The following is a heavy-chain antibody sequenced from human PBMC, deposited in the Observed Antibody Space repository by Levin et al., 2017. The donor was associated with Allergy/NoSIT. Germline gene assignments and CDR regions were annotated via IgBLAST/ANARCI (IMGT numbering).Heavy chain of an antibody. CDR2: IYYSGST. D-gene: IGHD3-9*01. CDR3: ARGDGTYDILTGYYYYYYGMDV. V-gene: IGHV4-61*01. Sequence: SETLSLTCTVSGGSVSSGSYYWSWIRQPPGKGLEWIGYIYYSGSTNYNPSLKSRVTISVDTSKNQFSLKLSSVTAADTAVYYCARGDGTYDILTGYYYYYYGMDVWGQGTTVTVSS. J-gene: IGHJ6*02. CDR1: GGSVSSGSYY.